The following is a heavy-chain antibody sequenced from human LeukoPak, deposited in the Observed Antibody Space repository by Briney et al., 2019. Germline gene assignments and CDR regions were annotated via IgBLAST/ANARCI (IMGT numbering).Heavy chain of an antibody. CDR2: IHYSGST. Sequence: SETLSLTCTVSGGSISTYYWSWIRQPPGKGLEWIGYIHYSGSTDYNPSLKSRVTISVDRSKNQFSLKLSSVTAADTAVYYCARDRIHIVVVPAAIPGSAFDIWGQGTMVTVSS. CDR1: GGSISTYY. D-gene: IGHD2-2*02. CDR3: ARDRIHIVVVPAAIPGSAFDI. V-gene: IGHV4-59*12. J-gene: IGHJ3*02.